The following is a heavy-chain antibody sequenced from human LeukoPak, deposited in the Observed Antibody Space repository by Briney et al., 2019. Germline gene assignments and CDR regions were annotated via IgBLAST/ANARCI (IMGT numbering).Heavy chain of an antibody. Sequence: PGGSLRLSCAASGFTFSSYAMHWVRRAPGKGLEWVAVISYDGSNKYYADSVKGRFTISKNTLYLQMNSLRAEDTAVYYCARDDSGSCYFWGQGTLVTVSS. J-gene: IGHJ4*02. CDR2: ISYDGSNK. D-gene: IGHD2-15*01. V-gene: IGHV3-30*04. CDR3: ARDDSGSCYF. CDR1: GFTFSSYA.